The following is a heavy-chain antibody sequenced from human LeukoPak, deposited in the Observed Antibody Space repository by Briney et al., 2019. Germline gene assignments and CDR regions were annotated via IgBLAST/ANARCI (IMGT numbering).Heavy chain of an antibody. Sequence: GGSLRLSCAASGFIFSTYSINWVRQAPGKGLEWVSHISSSSSSIYYADSVKGRFTISRDNAKNSLYLQMDSLRDEDTAVYYCARSGYGSSWYFFDYWGQGTLVTVSS. CDR3: ARSGYGSSWYFFDY. CDR1: GFIFSTYS. CDR2: ISSSSSSI. V-gene: IGHV3-48*02. D-gene: IGHD6-13*01. J-gene: IGHJ4*02.